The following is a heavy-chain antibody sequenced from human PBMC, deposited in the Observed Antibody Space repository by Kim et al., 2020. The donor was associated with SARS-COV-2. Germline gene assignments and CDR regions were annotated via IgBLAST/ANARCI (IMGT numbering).Heavy chain of an antibody. V-gene: IGHV3-15*01. CDR3: TTVSGSGWYWHGWD. Sequence: AAPVKGRFTISRDDSKNTLYLQMNSLKTEDTAVYYCTTVSGSGWYWHGWDWGQGTLVTVSS. J-gene: IGHJ4*02. D-gene: IGHD6-19*01.